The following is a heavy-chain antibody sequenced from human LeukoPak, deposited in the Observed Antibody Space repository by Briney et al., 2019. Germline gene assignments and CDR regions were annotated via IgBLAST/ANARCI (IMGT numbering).Heavy chain of an antibody. D-gene: IGHD3-10*01. CDR3: ARGLANYYGSGSYRGWFDP. CDR1: GFTFSSYE. Sequence: GSLRLSCAASGFTFSSYEMKWVRQAPGKGLEWVSYISSSGSTIYYADSVKGRFTISRDNAKNSLYLQMNSLRAEDTAVYYCARGLANYYGSGSYRGWFDPWGQGTLVTVSS. V-gene: IGHV3-48*03. CDR2: ISSSGSTI. J-gene: IGHJ5*02.